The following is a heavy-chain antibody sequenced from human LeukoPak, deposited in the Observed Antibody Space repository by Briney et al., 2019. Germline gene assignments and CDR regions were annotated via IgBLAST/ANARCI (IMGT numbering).Heavy chain of an antibody. CDR2: ISYSGST. CDR1: GGSISRGGYY. CDR3: ARSLRGYSGYDSNYYYGMDV. Sequence: PSETLSLTCTVSGGSISRGGYYWSWIRQHPGKGLEWIGYISYSGSTYYNPSLKSRLTISVDTSKNQFSLKLSSVTAADTAVYYCARSLRGYSGYDSNYYYGMDVWGQGTTVTVSS. J-gene: IGHJ6*02. D-gene: IGHD5-12*01. V-gene: IGHV4-31*03.